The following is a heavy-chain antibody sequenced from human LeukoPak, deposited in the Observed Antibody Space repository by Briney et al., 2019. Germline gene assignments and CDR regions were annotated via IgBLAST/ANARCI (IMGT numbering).Heavy chain of an antibody. Sequence: PGGSLRLSCAASGFPLNNYYMSWIRQAPGKGLEWVSLISGSGGQKDYADSVKGRFTISRDNSGNTLNLQMDSLKAEDTAVYYCAKHVWTSVWFFDYWGQGTLVTVSS. J-gene: IGHJ4*02. CDR1: GFPLNNYY. CDR3: AKHVWTSVWFFDY. CDR2: ISGSGGQK. D-gene: IGHD6-19*01. V-gene: IGHV3-23*01.